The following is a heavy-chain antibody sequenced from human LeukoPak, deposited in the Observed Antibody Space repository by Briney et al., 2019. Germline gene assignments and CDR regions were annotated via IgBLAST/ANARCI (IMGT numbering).Heavy chain of an antibody. CDR1: GFTFSSYG. Sequence: PGGSLRLSCAASGFTFSSYGMHWVRQAPGKGLEWVAVIWFDGSNKYYADSVKGRFTISRDNSKNTLYLQMNSLRAEDTAVYYCARDWWKDSRGWYWGQGTLVTVS. V-gene: IGHV3-33*01. CDR3: ARDWWKDSRGWY. J-gene: IGHJ4*02. D-gene: IGHD2-15*01. CDR2: IWFDGSNK.